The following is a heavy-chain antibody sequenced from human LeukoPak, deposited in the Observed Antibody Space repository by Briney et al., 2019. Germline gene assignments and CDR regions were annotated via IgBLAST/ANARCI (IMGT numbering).Heavy chain of an antibody. CDR1: GGSISSYY. CDR2: IYYSGST. CDR3: ARGGYSYDNWFDP. V-gene: IGHV4-59*01. J-gene: IGHJ5*02. D-gene: IGHD5-18*01. Sequence: SSETLSLTCTVSGGSISSYYWSWIRQPPGEGLEWIGYIYYSGSTNYNPSLKSRVTISVDASKNQFSLKLSSVTAADTAVYYCARGGYSYDNWFDPWGQGTLVTVSS.